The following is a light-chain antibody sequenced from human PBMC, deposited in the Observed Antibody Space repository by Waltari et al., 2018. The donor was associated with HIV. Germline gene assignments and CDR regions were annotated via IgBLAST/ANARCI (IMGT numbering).Light chain of an antibody. CDR3: NSRDSSGNHLV. CDR2: GKN. J-gene: IGLJ1*01. Sequence: SSELTQDPAVSVALGQTVRITCQGGSLRSYYASWYQQKPGQAPVLVIYGKNNRPPGIPDRFSGSSSGNTASLTITGAQAEDEADYYCNSRDSSGNHLVFGTGTKVTVL. CDR1: SLRSYY. V-gene: IGLV3-19*01.